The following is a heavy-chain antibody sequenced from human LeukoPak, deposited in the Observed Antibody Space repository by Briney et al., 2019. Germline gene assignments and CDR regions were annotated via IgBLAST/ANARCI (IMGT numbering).Heavy chain of an antibody. J-gene: IGHJ4*02. CDR2: ISSRGSYI. D-gene: IGHD2-21*02. CDR3: ARDSGAYCGGDCYSTVFPFDY. V-gene: IGHV3-21*01. Sequence: GGSLRLSCVASGFTFSTSSMNWVRQAPGKGLEWVSSISSRGSYIHYAGSVKGRFAISRDNAKNSLYLQMNSLRAEDTAVYYCARDSGAYCGGDCYSTVFPFDYWGQGTLVTVSS. CDR1: GFTFSTSS.